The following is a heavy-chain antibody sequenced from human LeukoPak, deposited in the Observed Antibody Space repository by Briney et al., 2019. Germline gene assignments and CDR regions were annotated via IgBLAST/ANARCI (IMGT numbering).Heavy chain of an antibody. J-gene: IGHJ4*02. Sequence: GRSLRLSCAASGFTFSSYGMHWVRQAPGKGLEWVAVISYDGSNKYYADSVKGRFTISRDNSKNTLYLQMNSLRAEDTAVYYCRKDYGSGSYYFDYWGQGTLVTVSS. D-gene: IGHD3-10*01. CDR2: ISYDGSNK. CDR3: RKDYGSGSYYFDY. CDR1: GFTFSSYG. V-gene: IGHV3-30*18.